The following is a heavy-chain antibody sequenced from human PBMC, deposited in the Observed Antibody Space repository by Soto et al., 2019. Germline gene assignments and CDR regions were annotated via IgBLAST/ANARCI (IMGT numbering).Heavy chain of an antibody. D-gene: IGHD2-15*01. CDR2: IYYSGST. CDR3: ARVPWSQNWFDP. V-gene: IGHV4-59*11. Sequence: SETLSLTCTVSGGSISSHYWSWIRQPPGQGLEWIGYIYYSGSTYYNPSLKSRVTISVDTSKNQFSLKLSSVTAADTAAYYCARVPWSQNWFDPWGQGTLVTVSS. J-gene: IGHJ5*02. CDR1: GGSISSHY.